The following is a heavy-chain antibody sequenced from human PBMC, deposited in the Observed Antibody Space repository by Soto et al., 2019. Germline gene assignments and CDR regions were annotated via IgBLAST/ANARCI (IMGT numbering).Heavy chain of an antibody. Sequence: GGSLGLSCAASGVTFSSYAMSWVRQAPGKGLGWVSAISGSGGSTYYADSVKGRFTISRDNSKNTLYLQMNSLRAEDTAVYYCAKDGAGGSLDPWGQGTLVPVSS. D-gene: IGHD1-26*01. CDR2: ISGSGGST. CDR1: GVTFSSYA. V-gene: IGHV3-23*01. CDR3: AKDGAGGSLDP. J-gene: IGHJ5*02.